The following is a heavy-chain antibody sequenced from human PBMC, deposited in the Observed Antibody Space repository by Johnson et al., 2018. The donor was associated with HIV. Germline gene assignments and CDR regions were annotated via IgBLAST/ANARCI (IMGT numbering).Heavy chain of an antibody. J-gene: IGHJ3*01. CDR3: AGSITTSGALDV. Sequence: VQLVESGGALVQPGGSLRLSCAASGFAINTYFMIWVRQAPGKGHEWVSVIFGNYNTYYADSVKGRFTIARDTSRNMLYLQMDSLRPEDPALYFCAGSITTSGALDVWGQGTTVTVSS. CDR2: IFGNYNT. CDR1: GFAINTYF. V-gene: IGHV3-66*02. D-gene: IGHD1-14*01.